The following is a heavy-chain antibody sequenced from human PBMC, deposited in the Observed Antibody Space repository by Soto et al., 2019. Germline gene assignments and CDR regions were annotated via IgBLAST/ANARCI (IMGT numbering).Heavy chain of an antibody. CDR2: IYSGGST. CDR3: ARLQYYYDSSGCSGRPGDAFDI. D-gene: IGHD3-22*01. Sequence: GGSLRLSCAASGFTVSSNYMSWVRQAPGKGLEWVSVIYSGGSTYYADSVKGRFTISRDNSKNTLYLQMNSLRAEDTAVYYCARLQYYYDSSGCSGRPGDAFDIWGQGTMVTVSS. V-gene: IGHV3-53*01. CDR1: GFTVSSNY. J-gene: IGHJ3*02.